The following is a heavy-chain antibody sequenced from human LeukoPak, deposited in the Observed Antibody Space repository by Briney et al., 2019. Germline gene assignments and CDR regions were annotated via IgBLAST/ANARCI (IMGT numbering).Heavy chain of an antibody. Sequence: KSSETLSLTCAVYGGSFSDYYWSWIRQPPGKGLEWIGEINHSGSTNYNPSLKSRVTISVDTSKNQFSLKLSSVTAADTAVYYCARDRGGPTVTTPYNWFDPWGQGTLVTVSS. CDR3: ARDRGGPTVTTPYNWFDP. J-gene: IGHJ5*02. V-gene: IGHV4-34*01. D-gene: IGHD4-17*01. CDR2: INHSGST. CDR1: GGSFSDYY.